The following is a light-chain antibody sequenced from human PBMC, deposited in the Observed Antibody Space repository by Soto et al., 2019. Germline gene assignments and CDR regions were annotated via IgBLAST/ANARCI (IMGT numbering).Light chain of an antibody. Sequence: EIVMTQSPATLSVSPGERATLSCRASQSVSSYLAWYQQKPGQAPRLLIYDASNRATGIPARFSGSGSGTDFTLTISSLEPEDFAVYYCQEHASIFGQGTRLEIK. V-gene: IGKV3-11*01. CDR2: DAS. CDR1: QSVSSY. J-gene: IGKJ5*01. CDR3: QEHASI.